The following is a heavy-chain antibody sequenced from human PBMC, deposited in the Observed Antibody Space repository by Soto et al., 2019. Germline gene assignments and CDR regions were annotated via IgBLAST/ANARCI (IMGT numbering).Heavy chain of an antibody. CDR1: GFTFSSYG. J-gene: IGHJ6*02. D-gene: IGHD6-13*01. CDR2: ISYDGSNK. Sequence: QVQLVESGGGVVQPGRSLRLSCAASGFTFSSYGMHWVRQAPGKGLEWVAVISYDGSNKYYADSVKGRFTISRDNSKNTLYLQMNSLRAEDTAVYYCAIDRYSSWFGYYYYYGMDVWGQGTTVTVSS. V-gene: IGHV3-30*03. CDR3: AIDRYSSWFGYYYYYGMDV.